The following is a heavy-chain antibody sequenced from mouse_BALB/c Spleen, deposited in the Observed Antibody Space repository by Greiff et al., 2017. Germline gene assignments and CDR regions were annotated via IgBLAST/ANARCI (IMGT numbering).Heavy chain of an antibody. J-gene: IGHJ2*01. CDR2: ISYDGSN. V-gene: IGHV3-6*02. D-gene: IGHD2-3*01. Sequence: EVQLQESGPGLVKPSQSLSLTCSVTGYSITSGYYWNWIRQFPGNKLEWMGYISYDGSNNYNPSLKNRISITRDTSKNQFFLKLNSVTTEDTATYYCARSRWSFDYWGQGTTLTVSS. CDR3: ARSRWSFDY. CDR1: GYSITSGYY.